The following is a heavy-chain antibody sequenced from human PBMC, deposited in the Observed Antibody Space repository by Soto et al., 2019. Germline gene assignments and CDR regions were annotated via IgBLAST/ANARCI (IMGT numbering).Heavy chain of an antibody. CDR1: GGSISSSTYY. Sequence: QLQLRESGPGLVQPSETLSLTCLVSGGSISSSTYYWGWIRQPPGKGLEWIGSIYYSGAPYYNPSLMSRITISMDTSKNHFSLKLTSVTAADTAIYYCAPVGIGTTTVDYWGQGTLVTVSS. V-gene: IGHV4-39*02. CDR3: APVGIGTTTVDY. J-gene: IGHJ4*02. D-gene: IGHD5-12*01. CDR2: IYYSGAP.